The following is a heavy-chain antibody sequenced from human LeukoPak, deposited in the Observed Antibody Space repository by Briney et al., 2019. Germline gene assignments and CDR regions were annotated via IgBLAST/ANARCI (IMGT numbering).Heavy chain of an antibody. J-gene: IGHJ4*02. CDR3: ARDVTYYYDSSGYYY. Sequence: GGSLRLSCAASGFTFSNYAMTWVRQAPGKGLEWVAVISYDGSNKYYADSVKGRFTISRDNSKNTLYLQMNSLRAEDTAVYYCARDVTYYYDSSGYYYWGQGTLVTVSS. V-gene: IGHV3-30-3*01. CDR1: GFTFSNYA. D-gene: IGHD3-22*01. CDR2: ISYDGSNK.